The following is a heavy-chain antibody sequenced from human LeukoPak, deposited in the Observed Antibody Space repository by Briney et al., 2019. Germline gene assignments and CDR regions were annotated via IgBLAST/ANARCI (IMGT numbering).Heavy chain of an antibody. D-gene: IGHD5-18*01. J-gene: IGHJ4*02. V-gene: IGHV3-43*02. CDR1: GFTFDNYA. CDR3: AKDIGGFSYASDY. Sequence: QTGGSLRLSCAAAGFTFDNYAMHWVRQAPGKGLEWVSLISGDGGTTYYADSVKGRFTISRDNSKNSLYLQMNSLRTEDTALYYCAKDIGGFSYASDYWGQGTLVTVSS. CDR2: ISGDGGTT.